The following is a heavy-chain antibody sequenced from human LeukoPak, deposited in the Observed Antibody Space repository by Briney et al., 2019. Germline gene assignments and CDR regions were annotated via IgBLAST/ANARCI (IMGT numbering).Heavy chain of an antibody. CDR3: PAGTGHSDHDY. CDR1: EFTFNNSW. CDR2: VKSDTDGETT. V-gene: IGHV3-15*01. D-gene: IGHD5-12*01. Sequence: PGGSLRLSCAASEFTFNNSWMSWVRQAPGKGLEWVGRVKSDTDGETTDYAAPVKGRSTLSRDHSKNMVYLQMNSLRTDDTAVYYCPAGTGHSDHDYWGQGTLVTVSS. J-gene: IGHJ4*02.